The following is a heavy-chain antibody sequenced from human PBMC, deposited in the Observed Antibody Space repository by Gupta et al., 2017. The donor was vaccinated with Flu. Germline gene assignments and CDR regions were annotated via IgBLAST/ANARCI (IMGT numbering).Heavy chain of an antibody. Sequence: RQSPGKGLEWIGEINHGGYTNYNPSLESRVTISRDTSKSEVSLQLNSVNVADTGVYFCAGGDRAYCAAGSCYALDPWGQGTLVTVSS. V-gene: IGHV4-34*13. CDR3: AGGDRAYCAAGSCYALDP. CDR2: INHGGYT. D-gene: IGHD2-21*01. J-gene: IGHJ5*02.